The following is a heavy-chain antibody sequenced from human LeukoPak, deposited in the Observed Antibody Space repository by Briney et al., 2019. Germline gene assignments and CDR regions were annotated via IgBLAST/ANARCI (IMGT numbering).Heavy chain of an antibody. Sequence: PSETLSLTCTVSGGSISSRSHYWVWIRQPPGKGLEWLGSIYYSGSTSYNPSLKSRVTISVDTSKNQFSLKLSSVTAADTAVYYCAREDYCSGGSCYSGYFQHWGQGTLVTVSS. V-gene: IGHV4-39*07. CDR2: IYYSGST. D-gene: IGHD2-15*01. CDR1: GGSISSRSHY. J-gene: IGHJ1*01. CDR3: AREDYCSGGSCYSGYFQH.